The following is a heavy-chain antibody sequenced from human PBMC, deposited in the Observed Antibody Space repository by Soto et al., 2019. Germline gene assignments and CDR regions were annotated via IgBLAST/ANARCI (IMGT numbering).Heavy chain of an antibody. D-gene: IGHD4-17*01. V-gene: IGHV1-18*01. CDR2: ISAYNGNT. CDR1: GYTFTSFG. Sequence: ASVKVSCKASGYTFTSFGISWVRQAPGQGLEWMGCISAYNGNTNYAQKLQGRVTMTADKSTNTAYMELNYLRSEDTAVYFCARELDPYYGGNSLSLDYWGQGTLVTVS. CDR3: ARELDPYYGGNSLSLDY. J-gene: IGHJ4*02.